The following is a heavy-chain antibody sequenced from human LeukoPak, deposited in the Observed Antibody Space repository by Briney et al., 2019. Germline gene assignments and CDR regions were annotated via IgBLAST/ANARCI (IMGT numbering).Heavy chain of an antibody. CDR1: GFTFSSYA. J-gene: IGHJ4*02. D-gene: IGHD5-18*01. CDR3: AKGLTWIQIYFDY. V-gene: IGHV3-23*01. CDR2: ISGSGGST. Sequence: PGRSLRLSCAASGFTFSSYAMSWVRQAPGKGLEWVSAISGSGGSTYYADSVKGRFTISRDNSKNTLYLQMNSLRAKDTAVYYCAKGLTWIQIYFDYWGQGTLVTVSS.